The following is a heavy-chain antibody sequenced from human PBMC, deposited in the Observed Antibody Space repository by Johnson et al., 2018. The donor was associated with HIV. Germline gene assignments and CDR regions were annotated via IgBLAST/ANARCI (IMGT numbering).Heavy chain of an antibody. CDR2: AKSTTDGGST. CDR1: AFSFSYPW. D-gene: IGHD3-22*01. V-gene: IGHV3-15*01. J-gene: IGHJ3*01. CDR3: TRVVVITQEK. Sequence: LHLLEPVGCLVKPGPSLRLSCAASAFSFSYPWMNWVRQPPWKGLVCVCRAKSTTDGGSTDYAAPVKGRFSISRDDSKNTLYLQMNNLKTEDTALYYCTRVVVITQEKWGQGTMVTVSS.